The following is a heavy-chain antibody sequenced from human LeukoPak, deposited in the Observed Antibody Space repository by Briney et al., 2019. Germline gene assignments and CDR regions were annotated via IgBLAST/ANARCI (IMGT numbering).Heavy chain of an antibody. V-gene: IGHV1-8*01. CDR3: ARVGYSSGWYSRAFWY. CDR2: MNPNSGNT. Sequence: ASVKVSCKASGYTFTSYDINWVRQATGQGLEWRGWMNPNSGNTGYAQKFQGRVTMTRNTSISTAYMELSSLRSEDTAVYYCARVGYSSGWYSRAFWYWGQGTLVTVSS. J-gene: IGHJ4*02. D-gene: IGHD6-19*01. CDR1: GYTFTSYD.